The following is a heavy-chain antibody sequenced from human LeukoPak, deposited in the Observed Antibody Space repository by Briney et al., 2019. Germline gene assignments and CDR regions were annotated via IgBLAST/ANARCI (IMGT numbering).Heavy chain of an antibody. Sequence: SETLSLTCTVSGGSISSYYWTWIRQPPGKGLEWIGYIYYSGSTNYKPSLKSRVTISVDTSKNQFSLKLSSVTAADTAVYYCARDAGITMVRGVIPYAFDIWGQGTMVTVSS. D-gene: IGHD3-10*01. V-gene: IGHV4-59*01. CDR1: GGSISSYY. J-gene: IGHJ3*02. CDR2: IYYSGST. CDR3: ARDAGITMVRGVIPYAFDI.